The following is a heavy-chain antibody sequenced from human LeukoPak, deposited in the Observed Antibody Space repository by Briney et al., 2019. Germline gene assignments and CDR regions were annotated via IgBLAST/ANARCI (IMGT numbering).Heavy chain of an antibody. CDR1: GGSISSYY. Sequence: SETLSVTCTVSGGSISSYYWGWIRQPPGKGLEWIGSIYYSGSTYYNPSLKSRVTISVDTSKNQFSLKLSSVTAADTAVYYCARLSTYYDFWSGYHSGGFDYWGQGTLVTVSS. V-gene: IGHV4-39*01. CDR3: ARLSTYYDFWSGYHSGGFDY. J-gene: IGHJ4*02. D-gene: IGHD3-3*01. CDR2: IYYSGST.